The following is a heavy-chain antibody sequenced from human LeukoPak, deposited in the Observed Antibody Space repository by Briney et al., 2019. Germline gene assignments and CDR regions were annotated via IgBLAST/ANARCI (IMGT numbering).Heavy chain of an antibody. CDR2: ISYDGSNK. V-gene: IGHV3-30*18. J-gene: IGHJ4*02. CDR1: GFTFSSYG. Sequence: GGSLRLSCAAPGFTFSSYGMHWVRQAPGKGLEWVAVISYDGSNKYYADSVKGRFTISRDNSKNTLYLQMNSLRAEDTAVYYCAKGVVAAGDYWGQGTLVTVSS. CDR3: AKGVVAAGDY. D-gene: IGHD6-25*01.